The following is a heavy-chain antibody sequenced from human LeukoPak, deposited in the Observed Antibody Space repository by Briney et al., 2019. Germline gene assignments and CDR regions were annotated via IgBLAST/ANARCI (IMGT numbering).Heavy chain of an antibody. J-gene: IGHJ4*02. CDR1: GFTFSSYG. D-gene: IGHD2-21*02. CDR2: IWYDGSNK. CDR3: ARGLAYCGGDCYSGLGY. V-gene: IGHV3-30*19. Sequence: PGGSLRLSCAASGFTFSSYGMHWVRQAPGKGLEWVAVIWYDGSNKYYADSVKGRFTISRDNSKNTLYLQMNSLRAEDTAVYYCARGLAYCGGDCYSGLGYWGQGTLVTVSS.